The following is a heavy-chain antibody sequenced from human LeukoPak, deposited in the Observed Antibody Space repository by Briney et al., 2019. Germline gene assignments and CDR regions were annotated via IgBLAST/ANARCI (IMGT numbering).Heavy chain of an antibody. D-gene: IGHD2-2*02. J-gene: IGHJ6*02. CDR3: ARDHCSSSSCYTYYGMEL. V-gene: IGHV3-7*01. CDR1: GFTFSSYW. CDR2: IKQDGSEK. Sequence: GSLRLSCAASGFTFSSYWMSWVRQAPGKGLEWVANIKQDGSEKYYVDSVKGRFTISRDNAKNSLYLQMNSLRAEDTAVYYCARDHCSSSSCYTYYGMELWGQGTTVTVSS.